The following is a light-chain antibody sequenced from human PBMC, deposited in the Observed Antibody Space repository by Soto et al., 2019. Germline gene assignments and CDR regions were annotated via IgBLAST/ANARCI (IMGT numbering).Light chain of an antibody. Sequence: EIVLTQSPGTLSLSPVERATLSCGASQSVSSAYLIWYQQNPGQAPRIIIYGASSRATGVPDRFGGGGSGTELTLTISRLEPEDFAVYYCQHFVNSLTWTFGKGTKVDIK. CDR3: QHFVNSLTWT. V-gene: IGKV3-20*01. CDR2: GAS. CDR1: QSVSSAY. J-gene: IGKJ1*01.